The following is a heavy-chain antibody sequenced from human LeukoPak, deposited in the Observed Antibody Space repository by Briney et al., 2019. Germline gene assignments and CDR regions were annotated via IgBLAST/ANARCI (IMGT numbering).Heavy chain of an antibody. CDR1: GYTFTSYD. Sequence: ASMTVCFKAAGYTFTSYDINRVRQATAQGPEWRGWMYPEGGNTGYAQKFQRIVTMTRDTPISTAYMEVSSLRSEDTAVYYCARVRGIYQDAFGIWGQGTMVTVSS. CDR2: MYPEGGNT. D-gene: IGHD2-2*01. V-gene: IGHV1-8*01. J-gene: IGHJ3*02. CDR3: ARVRGIYQDAFGI.